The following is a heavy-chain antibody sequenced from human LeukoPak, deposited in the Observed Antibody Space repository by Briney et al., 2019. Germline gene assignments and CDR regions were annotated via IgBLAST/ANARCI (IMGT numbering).Heavy chain of an antibody. CDR2: IYSSGNT. D-gene: IGHD6-13*01. CDR1: GFSFSSNH. J-gene: IGHJ4*01. Sequence: GGCLRLSCAGSGFSFSSNHMSWVRQAPGKGLEWVSVIYSSGNTHYSDSVKGRFTISRDNSKNTLYLQMNSLRAEDTAVYYCARGIAAVGIVGVFDCWGHGTLVTVSS. V-gene: IGHV3-66*01. CDR3: ARGIAAVGIVGVFDC.